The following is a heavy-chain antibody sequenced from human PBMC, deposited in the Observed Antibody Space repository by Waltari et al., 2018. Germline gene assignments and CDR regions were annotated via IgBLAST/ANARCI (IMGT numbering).Heavy chain of an antibody. CDR3: ATYIGASVGTAAFDV. D-gene: IGHD5-12*01. J-gene: IGHJ3*01. CDR2: MDYSGAT. V-gene: IGHV4-39*01. Sequence: QLQLQESGPGLVKPSETLSLTCSVSGVSITSNRHYWGWIRQPPGQGLGWIGTMDYSGATYSIPSLKSRVTISRDPSKNQLSLKLGSVTAADTAVYYCATYIGASVGTAAFDVWGQGTMVTVFS. CDR1: GVSITSNRHY.